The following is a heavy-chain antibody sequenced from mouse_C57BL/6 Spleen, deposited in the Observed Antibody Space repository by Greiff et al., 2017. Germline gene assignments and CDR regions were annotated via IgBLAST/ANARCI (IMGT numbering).Heavy chain of an antibody. CDR1: GYTFTDYN. J-gene: IGHJ2*01. V-gene: IGHV1-22*01. Sequence: DVKLQESGPELVKPGAPVKMSCKASGYTFTDYNMHWVKQSHGKSLEWIGYINPNNGGTSYNQKFKGKATLTVNKSSSTAYMELRSLTSEDSAVYYCVGGGYYFDYWGQGTTLTVSS. D-gene: IGHD3-3*01. CDR2: INPNNGGT. CDR3: VGGGYYFDY.